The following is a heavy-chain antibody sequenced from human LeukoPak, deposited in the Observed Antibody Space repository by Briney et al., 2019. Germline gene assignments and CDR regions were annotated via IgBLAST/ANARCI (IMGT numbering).Heavy chain of an antibody. CDR2: ISSSSSTI. V-gene: IGHV3-48*01. D-gene: IGHD3-9*01. CDR1: GFTFSSYS. CDR3: ARAPLRYFDWLPTNYFDY. J-gene: IGHJ4*02. Sequence: GGSLRLSCAASGFTFSSYSMNWVRQAPGKGLEWVSYISSSSSTIYYADSVKGRFTISRDNAKNSLYLQMNSLRADDTAVYYCARAPLRYFDWLPTNYFDYWGQGTLVTVSS.